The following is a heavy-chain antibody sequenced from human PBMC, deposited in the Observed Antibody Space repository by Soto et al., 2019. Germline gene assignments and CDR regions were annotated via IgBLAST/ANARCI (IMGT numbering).Heavy chain of an antibody. CDR2: VYHSGGS. D-gene: IGHD3-9*01. J-gene: IGHJ6*02. CDR3: ARDLGRYFDWLSPRFYYGMDV. Sequence: PSETLSLTCDVSGYSISSGYYWGWIRQPPGKGLEWICGVYHSGGSQYDPSLKTRVTISLDTSENQFSLKLTSVTAADTAVYYCARDLGRYFDWLSPRFYYGMDVWRQGTTVTVSS. V-gene: IGHV4-38-2*02. CDR1: GYSISSGYY.